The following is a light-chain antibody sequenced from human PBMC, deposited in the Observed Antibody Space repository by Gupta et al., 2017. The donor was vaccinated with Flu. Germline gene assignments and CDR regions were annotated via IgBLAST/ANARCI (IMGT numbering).Light chain of an antibody. CDR1: QSISSY. V-gene: IGKV1-39*01. Sequence: DIQMTQSPSSLSASVGDRVTITCRASQSISSYLNWYQQKPGKAPKLLIYAASSVQSGVPSRFSGSGSGTDFTLTISRLQPEDFATYYCQQSYSTQPTFGQGTKVEIK. J-gene: IGKJ1*01. CDR2: AAS. CDR3: QQSYSTQPT.